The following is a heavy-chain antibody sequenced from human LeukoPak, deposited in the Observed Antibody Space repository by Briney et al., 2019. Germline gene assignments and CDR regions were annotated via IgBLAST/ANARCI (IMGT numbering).Heavy chain of an antibody. CDR1: GGSISSYF. V-gene: IGHV4-59*01. CDR3: ASGVGTTNRFDY. D-gene: IGHD1-26*01. CDR2: ITYSGNT. Sequence: SETLSLTCTVSGGSISSYFWSWIRQPPGKGLDWIGYITYSGNTNYNPSLNSRVTISLDTSKNQFSLKLTSVAAADTAVYFCASGVGTTNRFDYWGQGTRVAVYS. J-gene: IGHJ4*02.